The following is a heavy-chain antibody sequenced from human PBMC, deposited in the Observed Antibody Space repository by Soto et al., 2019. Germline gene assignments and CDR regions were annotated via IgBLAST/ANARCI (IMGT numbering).Heavy chain of an antibody. D-gene: IGHD2-2*01. J-gene: IGHJ5*02. Sequence: ASVKVSFHASCSTFPSYGIILVRQATGQGLEWMGWISAYNGNTNYAQKLQGRVTMTTDTSTSTAYMELRSLRSDDTAVYYCARDERVVPAATRYNWFDPWGQGTLVTVSS. CDR2: ISAYNGNT. V-gene: IGHV1-18*01. CDR3: ARDERVVPAATRYNWFDP. CDR1: CSTFPSYG.